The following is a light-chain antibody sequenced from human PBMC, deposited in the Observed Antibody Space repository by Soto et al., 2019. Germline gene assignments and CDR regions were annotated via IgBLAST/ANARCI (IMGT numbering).Light chain of an antibody. CDR3: QSYDTGLSGPVV. CDR2: GNT. J-gene: IGLJ2*01. Sequence: QSVLTQPPSLSGAPGQTIIISCTGGGSNIGAGFDVHWYQQLPGTAPKLLIYGNTNRPSGVPDRFSGSKSGTSASLVITGLQAEDEADYCQSYDTGLSGPVVFGGGTKLTVL. V-gene: IGLV1-40*01. CDR1: GSNIGAGFD.